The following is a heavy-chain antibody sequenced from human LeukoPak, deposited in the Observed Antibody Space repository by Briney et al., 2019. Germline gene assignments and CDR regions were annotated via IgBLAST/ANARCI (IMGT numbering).Heavy chain of an antibody. D-gene: IGHD3-10*01. V-gene: IGHV4-59*01. CDR2: IYYSGST. Sequence: SETLSLTCTVSGGSMNSYFWSWVRQPPGKGLEWIGYIYYSGSTNYNPSLKSRVTISVDTSKNQFSLKLSSVTAADTAVYYCTRTPRGGSGSYVDIWGQGTMVTVSS. CDR3: TRTPRGGSGSYVDI. CDR1: GGSMNSYF. J-gene: IGHJ3*02.